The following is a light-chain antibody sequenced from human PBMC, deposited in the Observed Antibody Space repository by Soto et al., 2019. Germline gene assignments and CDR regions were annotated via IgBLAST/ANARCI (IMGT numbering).Light chain of an antibody. J-gene: IGLJ2*01. CDR1: SGSIASNY. CDR2: EDN. CDR3: QSYDSSNWKVV. Sequence: NFLLTQPHSVSESPGKTVTISCTRSSGSIASNYVQWYQQRPGSAPTTVIYEDNQRPSGVPDRFSGSIDSSSNSASLTISGLKTEDEADYYCQSYDSSNWKVVFGGGTKVTVL. V-gene: IGLV6-57*04.